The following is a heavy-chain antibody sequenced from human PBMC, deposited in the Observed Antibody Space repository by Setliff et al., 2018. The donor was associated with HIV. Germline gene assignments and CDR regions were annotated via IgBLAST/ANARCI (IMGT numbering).Heavy chain of an antibody. CDR1: GYTFTDYS. Sequence: ASVKVSCKASGYTFTDYSIHWVRQAPGQGLEWMGWSNPNSGDTKYAQNFQGRVTMTRETSVSTAYMELSRLTSDDTALYFCARGAEDLAINPPSFDYYFDYWGQGTPVTVSS. CDR3: ARGAEDLAINPPSFDYYFDY. V-gene: IGHV1-2*02. D-gene: IGHD3-9*01. CDR2: SNPNSGDT. J-gene: IGHJ4*02.